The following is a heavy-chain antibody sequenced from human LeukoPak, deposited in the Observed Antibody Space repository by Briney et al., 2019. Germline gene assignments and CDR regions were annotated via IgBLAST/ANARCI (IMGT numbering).Heavy chain of an antibody. Sequence: PGGSLRLSCAASGFTFSTFAMIWVRQPPGKGLEWVSSIFPSGGEIHYADSVRGRFTISRDNSKSTLSLQMNSLRAEDTAVYYCAKGYGSGSYTKVSGFDYWGQGTLVTVSS. D-gene: IGHD3-10*01. CDR1: GFTFSTFA. V-gene: IGHV3-23*01. J-gene: IGHJ4*02. CDR2: IFPSGGEI. CDR3: AKGYGSGSYTKVSGFDY.